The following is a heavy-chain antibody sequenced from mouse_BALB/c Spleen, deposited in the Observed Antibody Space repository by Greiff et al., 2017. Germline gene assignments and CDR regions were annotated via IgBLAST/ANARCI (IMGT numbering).Heavy chain of an antibody. V-gene: IGHV1S26*01. CDR1: GYTFTRYT. J-gene: IGHJ3*01. D-gene: IGHD1-1*01. CDR2: INPSCGYT. Sequence: QVQPQQPGAELVRPGASVKLSCKASGYTFTRYTMHWVKQRPGQGLEWIGYINPSCGYTNYNQKFKDKATLTADKSSSSAYMQLSNLTSEDSAVYYCAKYDYYGSSYDWFAYWGQGTLVTVSA. CDR3: AKYDYYGSSYDWFAY.